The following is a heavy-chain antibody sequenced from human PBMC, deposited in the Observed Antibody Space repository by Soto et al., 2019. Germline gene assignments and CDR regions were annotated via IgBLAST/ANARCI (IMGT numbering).Heavy chain of an antibody. D-gene: IGHD5-18*01. CDR2: ISYDGSNK. CDR3: ARGDGYIYGNTFDS. CDR1: GYTFTSYA. Sequence: QVQLVQSGAEVKKPGASVKVSCKASGYTFTSYAMHWVRQAPGKGLEWVAFISYDGSNKYYADSVTGRFTISRDNSRNTLYLQMNSLRAEDTAVFYCARGDGYIYGNTFDSWGQGTLVTVSS. V-gene: IGHV3-30-3*01. J-gene: IGHJ4*02.